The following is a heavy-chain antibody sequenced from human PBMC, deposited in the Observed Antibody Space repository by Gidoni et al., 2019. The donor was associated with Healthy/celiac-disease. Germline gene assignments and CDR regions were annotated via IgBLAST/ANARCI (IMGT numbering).Heavy chain of an antibody. D-gene: IGHD6-6*01. J-gene: IGHJ6*03. V-gene: IGHV3-33*01. Sequence: QVQLVESGGGVVQPGRSLRLSCAASGFTFSSYGMHWVRQAPGKGLEWVAVIWYDGSNKYYADSVKGRFTISRDNSKNTLYLQMNSLRAEDTAVYYCARGIRSSSSHKKNYYYYYYMDVWGKGTTVTVSS. CDR2: IWYDGSNK. CDR1: GFTFSSYG. CDR3: ARGIRSSSSHKKNYYYYYYMDV.